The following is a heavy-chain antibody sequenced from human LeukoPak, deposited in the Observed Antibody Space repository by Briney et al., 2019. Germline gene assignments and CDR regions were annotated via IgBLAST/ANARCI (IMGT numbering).Heavy chain of an antibody. CDR2: MNPNSGNT. J-gene: IGHJ4*02. Sequence: GASVKVSCKASGYTFTSYDTNWVRQATGQGLEWMGWMNPNSGNTGYAQKFQGRVTMTRNTSISTAYMELSSLRSEDTAVYYCARVPPPTGYSSSWRRNFDYWGQGTLVTVSS. D-gene: IGHD6-13*01. CDR1: GYTFTSYD. V-gene: IGHV1-8*01. CDR3: ARVPPPTGYSSSWRRNFDY.